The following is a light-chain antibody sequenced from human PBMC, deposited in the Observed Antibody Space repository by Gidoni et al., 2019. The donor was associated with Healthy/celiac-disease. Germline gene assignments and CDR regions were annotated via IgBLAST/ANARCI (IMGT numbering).Light chain of an antibody. CDR2: GNS. Sequence: QSVLTQPPSVSGPPGHRVTISCTGSSSNIGAGYDVQWYQQLPGTAPKLLIYGNSNRPSGVPDRFSGSKSGTSASLAITGLQAEDEADYYCQSYDSSLSAVVFGGGTKLTVL. CDR3: QSYDSSLSAVV. J-gene: IGLJ2*01. CDR1: SSNIGAGYD. V-gene: IGLV1-40*01.